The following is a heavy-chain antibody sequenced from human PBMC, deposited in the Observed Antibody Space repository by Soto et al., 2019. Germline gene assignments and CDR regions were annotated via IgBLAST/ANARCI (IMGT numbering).Heavy chain of an antibody. CDR1: GFTFSGYS. Sequence: PGGSLRLSCAASGFTFSGYSITWVRQAPGKGLEWVSSISSSSSYIYYADSVKGRFTISRDNAKNSLYLQMNSLRAEDTAVYYCARKGPDYYDSSGFFDCWGQGTLVTVSS. J-gene: IGHJ4*02. CDR2: ISSSSSYI. CDR3: ARKGPDYYDSSGFFDC. V-gene: IGHV3-21*01. D-gene: IGHD3-22*01.